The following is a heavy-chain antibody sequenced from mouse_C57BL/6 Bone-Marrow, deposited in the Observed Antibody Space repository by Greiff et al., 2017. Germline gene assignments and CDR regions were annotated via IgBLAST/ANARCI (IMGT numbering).Heavy chain of an antibody. CDR3: ARKRFLRSDY. CDR2: IYPRRGNT. CDR1: GYTFTSYG. J-gene: IGHJ2*01. Sequence: QVQLKESGAELARPGASVKLSCKASGYTFTSYGISWVKQRTGQGLEWIGEIYPRRGNTYYNEKFKGKATLTADKSSSTAYLELLSLTSEDSSVYFCARKRFLRSDYWGQGTTLTVAS. D-gene: IGHD1-1*01. V-gene: IGHV1-81*01.